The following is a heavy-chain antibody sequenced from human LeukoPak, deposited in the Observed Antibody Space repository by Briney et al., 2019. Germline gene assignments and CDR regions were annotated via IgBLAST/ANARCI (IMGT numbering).Heavy chain of an antibody. D-gene: IGHD1-26*01. Sequence: ASVKVSCKASGGTFSNYAISWVRQAPGQGLEWMGGIIPIFGTANYAQKFQGRVTITADESTSTAYMELSSLRSEDTAVYYCARGVELLYAFDIWGQGTMVTVSS. V-gene: IGHV1-69*13. CDR1: GGTFSNYA. CDR3: ARGVELLYAFDI. J-gene: IGHJ3*02. CDR2: IIPIFGTA.